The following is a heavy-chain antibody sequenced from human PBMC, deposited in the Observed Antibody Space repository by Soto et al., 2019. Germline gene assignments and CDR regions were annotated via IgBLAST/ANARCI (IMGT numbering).Heavy chain of an antibody. V-gene: IGHV1-18*01. D-gene: IGHD3-10*01. Sequence: GASVKVSCKASGGTFSSYAISWVRQAPGQGLEWMGGISAYNGTTNYAQKFQGRVTMTTDTSTSTAYMELRSLRSDDTAVYYCAREIRGVIIPDPIGWFDPWGQGTLVTVSS. J-gene: IGHJ5*02. CDR1: GGTFSSYA. CDR3: AREIRGVIIPDPIGWFDP. CDR2: ISAYNGTT.